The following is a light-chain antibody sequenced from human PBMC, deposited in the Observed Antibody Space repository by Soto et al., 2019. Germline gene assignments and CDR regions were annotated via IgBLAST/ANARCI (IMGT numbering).Light chain of an antibody. J-gene: IGKJ1*01. CDR3: QQYGISRT. CDR1: QSVTSDY. CDR2: AAS. Sequence: EIVLTQSPGTLSLSPGERATLSCRASQSVTSDYLAWYQQRPGQAPRLLIFAASTRATGIPDRFSGGGSGTDFTLTISRLEHEDSAVYYCQQYGISRTFGQGTKVEI. V-gene: IGKV3-20*01.